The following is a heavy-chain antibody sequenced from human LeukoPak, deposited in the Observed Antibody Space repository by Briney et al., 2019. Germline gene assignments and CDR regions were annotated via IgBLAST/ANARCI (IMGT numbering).Heavy chain of an antibody. V-gene: IGHV3-48*03. Sequence: GGSLRLSCGASGFTFCSYEMKWVRQAPGRGLEWVSYISCSGSTIYYADSVKGRFTISRDNAKNSLYLQMNSLRAEDTDVYYCASRPSYWGQGTLVTVSS. CDR2: ISCSGSTI. J-gene: IGHJ4*02. CDR1: GFTFCSYE. CDR3: ASRPSY.